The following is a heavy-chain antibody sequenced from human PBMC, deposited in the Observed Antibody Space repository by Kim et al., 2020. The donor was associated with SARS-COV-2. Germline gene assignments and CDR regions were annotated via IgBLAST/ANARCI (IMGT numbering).Heavy chain of an antibody. V-gene: IGHV3-48*02. Sequence: STIYYADSVKGRCTISRDNAKNSLYLQMNSLRDEDTAVYYCATSGHNFDYWGQGTLVTVSS. CDR2: STI. CDR3: ATSGHNFDY. J-gene: IGHJ4*02. D-gene: IGHD2-15*01.